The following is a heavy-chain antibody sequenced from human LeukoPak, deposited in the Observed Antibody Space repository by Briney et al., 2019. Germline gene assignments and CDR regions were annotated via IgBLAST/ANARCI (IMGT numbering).Heavy chain of an antibody. CDR2: IRYDGSNK. Sequence: GGSLRHSCAASGFTFISYSMHWVRQAPGKGPEWVAFIRYDGSNKHYADSVKCRFTISRDNSKNTLYLPMHSLRAEDTAVFYFAIHGLPLVVISGPLEYWGQGTLVTVSS. V-gene: IGHV3-30*02. J-gene: IGHJ4*02. CDR3: AIHGLPLVVISGPLEY. D-gene: IGHD2-15*01. CDR1: GFTFISYS.